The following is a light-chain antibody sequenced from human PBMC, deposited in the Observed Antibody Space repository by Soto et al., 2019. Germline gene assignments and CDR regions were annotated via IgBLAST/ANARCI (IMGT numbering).Light chain of an antibody. Sequence: EIVLTQSPGTLSLSPGERATLSCRVSQSVSSSYLAWYQQKPGQAPRLLIYGASSRATGIPDRFSGSGSGTDFTLTISRLEPEDFAVYYCQQYGSSLFTFGPGTKVDFK. CDR2: GAS. CDR3: QQYGSSLFT. J-gene: IGKJ3*01. V-gene: IGKV3-20*01. CDR1: QSVSSSY.